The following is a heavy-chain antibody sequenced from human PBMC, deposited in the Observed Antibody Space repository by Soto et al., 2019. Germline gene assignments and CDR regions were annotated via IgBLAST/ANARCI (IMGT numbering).Heavy chain of an antibody. CDR1: GYTFTGYY. J-gene: IGHJ5*02. Sequence: QVQLVQSGAEVKKHGASVKVSCKASGYTFTGYYRHWVRQAPGQGLEWMGWINPNSGGTNYAQKFQGRVTMTRDTSISTAYMELSRLRSDDTAVYYCARELERLGGSWFDHCGQGPLVTVSS. V-gene: IGHV1-2*02. D-gene: IGHD1-1*01. CDR3: ARELERLGGSWFDH. CDR2: INPNSGGT.